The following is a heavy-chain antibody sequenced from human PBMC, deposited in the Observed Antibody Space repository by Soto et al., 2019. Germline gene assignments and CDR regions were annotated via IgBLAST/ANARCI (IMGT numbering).Heavy chain of an antibody. CDR2: IKSKTDGGTT. J-gene: IGHJ6*02. Sequence: GGSLRLSCAASGFTFSNAWMNWVRQAPGKGLEWVGRIKSKTDGGTTDYAAPVKGRFTISRDDSKNTLYLQMNSLKTEDTAVYYCTTAFSDYYYYGMDVWGQGTTVTVSS. D-gene: IGHD1-26*01. CDR3: TTAFSDYYYYGMDV. V-gene: IGHV3-15*07. CDR1: GFTFSNAW.